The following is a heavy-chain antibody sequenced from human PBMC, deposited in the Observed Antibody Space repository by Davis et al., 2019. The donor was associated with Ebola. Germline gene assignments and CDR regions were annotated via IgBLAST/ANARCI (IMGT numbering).Heavy chain of an antibody. CDR3: ASLDYGDYEWYFDL. Sequence: PSETLSLTCTVSGGSISSSSYYWGWIRQPPGKGLEWIGSIYYSGSTYYNPSLKSRVTISVDTSKNQFSLKLSSVTAADTAVYYCASLDYGDYEWYFDLWGRGTLVTVSS. D-gene: IGHD4-17*01. CDR2: IYYSGST. J-gene: IGHJ2*01. V-gene: IGHV4-39*01. CDR1: GGSISSSSYY.